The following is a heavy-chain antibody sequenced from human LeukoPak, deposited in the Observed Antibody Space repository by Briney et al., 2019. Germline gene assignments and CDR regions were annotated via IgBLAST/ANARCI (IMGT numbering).Heavy chain of an antibody. V-gene: IGHV3-15*07. CDR3: TRGSNRDDSSDFDC. Sequence: GGSLRLSCAASGFTVSSNYMNWVRQAPGKGLEWVGRIRSNAYGGATESAAPVTGRFTISRDDSENTLYLQMNSLKIEDTAVYYCTRGSNRDDSSDFDCWGQGTLVTVSS. J-gene: IGHJ4*02. CDR1: GFTVSSNY. CDR2: IRSNAYGGAT. D-gene: IGHD3-22*01.